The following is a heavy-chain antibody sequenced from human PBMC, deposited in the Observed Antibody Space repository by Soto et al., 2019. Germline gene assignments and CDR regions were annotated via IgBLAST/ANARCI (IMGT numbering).Heavy chain of an antibody. Sequence: SVKVSCKASGGTFSSYAISWVRQAPGQGLEWMGGIIPIFGTAHYAQKFQGRVTITADESTSTAYMELSSLRSEDPAVYYCARVAVAGVGYYCDYWGQGTLVTVS. CDR1: GGTFSSYA. CDR3: ARVAVAGVGYYCDY. D-gene: IGHD6-19*01. J-gene: IGHJ4*02. CDR2: IIPIFGTA. V-gene: IGHV1-69*13.